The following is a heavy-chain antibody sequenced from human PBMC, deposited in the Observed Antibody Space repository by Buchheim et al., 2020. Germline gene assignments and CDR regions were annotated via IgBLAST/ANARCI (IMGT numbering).Heavy chain of an antibody. V-gene: IGHV3-30*03. D-gene: IGHD6-19*01. J-gene: IGHJ4*02. CDR3: TRAVYSSGWYMAY. Sequence: QVHLVESGGGVVQSGRSLRLSCAASGFTFSSYAMHWVRQAPGKGLEWVAVTSYDGNYNFYADSVKGRFSISRDNSKNKLYLQVSSLRAEDTAVYYCTRAVYSSGWYMAYWGQGT. CDR1: GFTFSSYA. CDR2: TSYDGNYN.